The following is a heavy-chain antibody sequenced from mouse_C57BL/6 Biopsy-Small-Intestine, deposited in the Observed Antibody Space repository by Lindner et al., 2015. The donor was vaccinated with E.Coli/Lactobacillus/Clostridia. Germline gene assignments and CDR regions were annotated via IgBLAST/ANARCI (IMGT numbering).Heavy chain of an antibody. CDR1: GYAFSKSW. CDR2: IYPGDGDT. J-gene: IGHJ2*01. Sequence: VQLQESGPELVKPGASVKISCKASGYAFSKSWMNWVKQRPGKGLEWIGRIYPGDGDTNYNGKFKGKATLTADKSSSTAYMQLSSLTSEDSAVYFCARRGTGFDYWGQGTTLTVSS. V-gene: IGHV1-82*01. D-gene: IGHD2-14*01. CDR3: ARRGTGFDY.